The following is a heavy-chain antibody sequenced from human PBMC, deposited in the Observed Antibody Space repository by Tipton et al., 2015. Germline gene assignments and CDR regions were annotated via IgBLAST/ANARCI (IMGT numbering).Heavy chain of an antibody. V-gene: IGHV4-39*01. J-gene: IGHJ4*02. CDR3: ARRIGRFDY. Sequence: TLSLTCTVSGDSITSAAYYWGWIRQPPGKGLEWIGSINHSGRTYYSPSLMTRVTMSVDTSKKRFSLRLRSVTAVDTAVYYCARRIGRFDYWGQGTLVTVSS. CDR2: INHSGRT. CDR1: GDSITSAAYY. D-gene: IGHD3/OR15-3a*01.